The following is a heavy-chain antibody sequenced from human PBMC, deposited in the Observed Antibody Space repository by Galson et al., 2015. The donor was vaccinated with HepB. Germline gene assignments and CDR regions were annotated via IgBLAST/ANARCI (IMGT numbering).Heavy chain of an antibody. J-gene: IGHJ3*02. D-gene: IGHD6-13*01. CDR3: ARAFSSNWYSAHDAFDI. CDR2: ISGTSSTI. CDR1: GFTFSDYN. V-gene: IGHV3-48*04. Sequence: SLRLSCAASGFTFSDYNMNWVRQTPGKGGLEWISHISGTSSTIYYADSVKGRFTISRDNSKNSLYLQMNSLGADDTAVYYCARAFSSNWYSAHDAFDIWGQGTVVTVSS.